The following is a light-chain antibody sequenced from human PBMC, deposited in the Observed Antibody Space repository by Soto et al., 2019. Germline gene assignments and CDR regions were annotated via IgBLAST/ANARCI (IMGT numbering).Light chain of an antibody. CDR1: QSISSY. CDR3: HQSYSTPIT. CDR2: AAS. J-gene: IGKJ5*01. Sequence: DIQMTQSPSSLSASVGDRVTITCRASQSISSYLNWYQQKPGKAPKLLIYAASSLQSGVPSRFRDTESGTEFTLTISRVQREDLATYYCHQSYSTPITFGQRTRLEI. V-gene: IGKV1-39*01.